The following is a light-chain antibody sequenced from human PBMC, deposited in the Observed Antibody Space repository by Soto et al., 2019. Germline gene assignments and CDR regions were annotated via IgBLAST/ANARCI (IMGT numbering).Light chain of an antibody. CDR3: QTWGTGIRV. Sequence: QLVLTQSPSASASLGASVKLTCTLSSGHSNYAIAWHQQQPEKGPRYLMKVNSDGSHRQGDGIPDCSSGSSSGAQRYLTICSLQSEDEADYCCQTWGTGIRVFGTGTKLTVL. CDR1: SGHSNYA. CDR2: VNSDGSH. J-gene: IGLJ1*01. V-gene: IGLV4-69*01.